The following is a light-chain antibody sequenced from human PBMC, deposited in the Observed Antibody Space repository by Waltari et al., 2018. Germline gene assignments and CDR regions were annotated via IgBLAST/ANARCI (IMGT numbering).Light chain of an antibody. Sequence: QSALTQPPSVSGSPGQSVTISCTATRRDACGWHRVSWYQQSPGTAPKLLVFDVSNRPSGVPARFSGSKSGNTASLTISGLQAEDEADYYCSSYTDNTVLFGGGTRLTVL. V-gene: IGLV2-18*02. CDR1: RRDACGWHR. CDR3: SSYTDNTVL. CDR2: DVS. J-gene: IGLJ2*01.